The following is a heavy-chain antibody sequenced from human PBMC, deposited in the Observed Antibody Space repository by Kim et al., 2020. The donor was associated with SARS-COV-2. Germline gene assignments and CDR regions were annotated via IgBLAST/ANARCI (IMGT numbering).Heavy chain of an antibody. J-gene: IGHJ4*02. D-gene: IGHD3-10*01. Sequence: GESLKISCKGSGYSFTSYWIGWVRQMPGKGLEWMGIIYPGDSDTRYSPSFQGQVTISADKSISTAYLQWSSLKASDTAMYYCAVEFVGSYPPYYFDYWGQGTLVTVSS. CDR2: IYPGDSDT. CDR1: GYSFTSYW. CDR3: AVEFVGSYPPYYFDY. V-gene: IGHV5-51*01.